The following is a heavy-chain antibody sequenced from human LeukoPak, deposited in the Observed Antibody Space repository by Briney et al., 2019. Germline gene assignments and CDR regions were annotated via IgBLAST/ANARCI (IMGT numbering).Heavy chain of an antibody. CDR3: ARGSDTYYYYYMDV. J-gene: IGHJ6*03. V-gene: IGHV3-7*01. CDR1: GFTFSDYW. Sequence: PGGSLRLSCAASGFTFSDYWMSWVRQAPGKGLEWVANINQDGSLKYYVDSVKGRFTISRDNAKNSLYLQMNSLRAEDTAVYYCARGSDTYYYYYMDVWGKGTTVTVSS. D-gene: IGHD3-10*01. CDR2: INQDGSLK.